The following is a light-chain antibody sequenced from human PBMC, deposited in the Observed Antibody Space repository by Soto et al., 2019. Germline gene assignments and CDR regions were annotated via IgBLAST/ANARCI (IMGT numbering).Light chain of an antibody. V-gene: IGLV2-14*01. CDR1: SSDVGGYNY. CDR3: TSFAGSGTYV. J-gene: IGLJ1*01. Sequence: QSALTQPASVSGSPGQSIAISCTGTSSDVGGYNYVSWYQQHPGKAPKLIIFDVTNRPSGVSDRFSGSKSGSTASLTISGLQADDEADYNCTSFAGSGTYVFGTGTKLTVL. CDR2: DVT.